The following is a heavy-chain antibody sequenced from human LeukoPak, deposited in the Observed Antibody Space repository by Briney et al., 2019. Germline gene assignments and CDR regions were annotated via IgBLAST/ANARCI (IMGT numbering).Heavy chain of an antibody. J-gene: IGHJ3*02. D-gene: IGHD3-9*01. V-gene: IGHV1-69*13. CDR2: IIPIFGTA. CDR3: ARTGLDAFDI. CDR1: GGTFSSHA. Sequence: SVKVSCKASGGTFSSHAISWVRQAPGQGLEWMGGIIPIFGTANYAQKFQGRVTITADESTSTAYMELSSLRSEDTAVYYCARTGLDAFDIWGQGTMVTVSS.